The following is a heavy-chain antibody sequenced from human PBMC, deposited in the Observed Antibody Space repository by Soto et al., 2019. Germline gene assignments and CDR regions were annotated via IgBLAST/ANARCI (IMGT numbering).Heavy chain of an antibody. CDR2: IYTGDST. J-gene: IGHJ5*02. V-gene: IGHV3-66*04. D-gene: IGHD1-26*01. CDR1: GFTVSSNY. CDR3: ARLRYRRVGWFDA. Sequence: DVQVVESGGGLVQPGGSLRLSCAASGFTVSSNYMSWVRQAPGKGLEWVSLIYTGDSTYYADSVKGRFTIGRDNSKNTVFLQMTSLRADDTAVYYCARLRYRRVGWFDAWGQGTLVTVSS.